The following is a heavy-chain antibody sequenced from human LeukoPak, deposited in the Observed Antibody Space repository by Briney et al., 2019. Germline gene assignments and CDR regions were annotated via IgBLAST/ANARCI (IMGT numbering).Heavy chain of an antibody. J-gene: IGHJ6*02. CDR1: GFTFSSYS. V-gene: IGHV3-48*01. Sequence: GGSLRLSCAASGFTFSSYSMNWVRQAPGKGLEWVSYISSSSTIYYADSVKGRFTISRDNAKNSLYLQMNSLRAEDTAVYYCARSRMVRGVMIYYGMDVWGQGTTVTVSS. CDR2: ISSSSTI. D-gene: IGHD3-10*01. CDR3: ARSRMVRGVMIYYGMDV.